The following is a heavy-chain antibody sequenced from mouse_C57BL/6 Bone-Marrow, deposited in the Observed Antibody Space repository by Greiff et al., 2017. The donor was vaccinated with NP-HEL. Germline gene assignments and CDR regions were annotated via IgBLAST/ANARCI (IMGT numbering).Heavy chain of an antibody. D-gene: IGHD3-2*02. J-gene: IGHJ3*01. V-gene: IGHV1-39*01. CDR2: INPNYGTT. Sequence: VQLKESGPELVKPGASVKISCKASGYSFTDYNMNWVKQSNGKSLAWIGVINPNYGTTSYNQKFKGKATLTVDQSSSTAYMQLNSLTSEDSAVYYCAKQLRLRAWFAYWGQGTLVTVSA. CDR1: GYSFTDYN. CDR3: AKQLRLRAWFAY.